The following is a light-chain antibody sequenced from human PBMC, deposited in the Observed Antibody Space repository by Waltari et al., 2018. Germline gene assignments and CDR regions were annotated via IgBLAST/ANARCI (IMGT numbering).Light chain of an antibody. V-gene: IGLV3-1*01. CDR1: ILRETY. J-gene: IGLJ2*01. Sequence: SSELTQPASVSVSPGQTATISCSGDILRETYTSWYQPKSGQAPLVIIHQDTKRPPGIPERFSGSYSGNKVTLTISETQSVDEADYYCQAWDNSAVIFGGGTKLTVL. CDR3: QAWDNSAVI. CDR2: QDT.